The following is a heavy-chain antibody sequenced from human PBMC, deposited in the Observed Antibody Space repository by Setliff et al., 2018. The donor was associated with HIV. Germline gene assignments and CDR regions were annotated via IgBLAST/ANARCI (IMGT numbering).Heavy chain of an antibody. D-gene: IGHD6-19*01. CDR2: IIPIFGTA. V-gene: IGHV1-69*13. Sequence: EASVKVSCKASGGTFSSYAISWVRQAPGQGLEWMGGIIPIFGTANYAQKFQGRVTITADESTSTAYMELSSLRSEDTAVYYCARAGASSGWYGWYFDYWGQGTQVTVSS. CDR3: ARAGASSGWYGWYFDY. J-gene: IGHJ4*02. CDR1: GGTFSSYA.